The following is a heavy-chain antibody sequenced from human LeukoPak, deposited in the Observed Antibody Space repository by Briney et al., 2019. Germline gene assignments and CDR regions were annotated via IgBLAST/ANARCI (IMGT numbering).Heavy chain of an antibody. CDR1: GGSISSYY. CDR3: ARDPLTYYYDSSGYYLDY. CDR2: IYTSGST. J-gene: IGHJ4*02. V-gene: IGHV4-4*07. D-gene: IGHD3-22*01. Sequence: PSETLSLTCTVSGGSISSYYWSWIRQPAGKGLEWIGRIYTSGSTNYNPSLKSRVTMSVDTSKNQFSLKLSSVTAADTAVYYCARDPLTYYYDSSGYYLDYWGQGTLVTVSS.